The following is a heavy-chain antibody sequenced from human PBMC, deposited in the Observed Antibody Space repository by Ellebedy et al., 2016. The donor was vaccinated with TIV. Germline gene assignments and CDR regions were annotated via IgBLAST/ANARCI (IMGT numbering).Heavy chain of an antibody. Sequence: SETLSLXXTVSGGSISSGSYYWSWIRQPAGKGLEWIGRIYTSGSTNYNPSLKSRVAMSVDTSKNQFSLKLSSVTAADTAVYYCAREGHDFWSGYGVDYWGQGTLVTVSS. V-gene: IGHV4-61*02. CDR1: GGSISSGSYY. CDR3: AREGHDFWSGYGVDY. J-gene: IGHJ4*02. D-gene: IGHD3-3*01. CDR2: IYTSGST.